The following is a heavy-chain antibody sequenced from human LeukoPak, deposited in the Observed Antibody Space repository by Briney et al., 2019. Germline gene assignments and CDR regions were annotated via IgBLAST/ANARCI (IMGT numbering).Heavy chain of an antibody. J-gene: IGHJ4*02. V-gene: IGHV1-2*02. Sequence: ASVKVSCKASGYTFTGNIIHWVRQAPGQGLEWMGWINPNNGGTYYTQKFQDRVTMTRDTSISTAYMELSRPRSDDTAVFYCARGPEENWGQGTLVTVSS. CDR1: GYTFTGNI. CDR3: ARGPEEN. CDR2: INPNNGGT.